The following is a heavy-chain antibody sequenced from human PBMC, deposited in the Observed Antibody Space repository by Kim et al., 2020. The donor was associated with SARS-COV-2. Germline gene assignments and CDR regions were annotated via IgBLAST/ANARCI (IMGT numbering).Heavy chain of an antibody. CDR3: ATKLSPYGDYYFDY. J-gene: IGHJ4*02. CDR1: GYTLTELS. CDR2: FDPEDCET. V-gene: IGHV1-24*01. Sequence: ASVKVSCKVSGYTLTELSMHWVRQAPGKGLEWMGGFDPEDCETIYAQKFQGRVTMTEDTSTDTAYMELSSLRSEDTAVYYCATKLSPYGDYYFDYWGQGTLVTVSS. D-gene: IGHD4-17*01.